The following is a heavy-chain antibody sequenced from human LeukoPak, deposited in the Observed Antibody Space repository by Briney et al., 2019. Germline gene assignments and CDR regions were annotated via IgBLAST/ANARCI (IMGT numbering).Heavy chain of an antibody. Sequence: SVKVSCKASGGTFSSYAISWVRQAPGQGLEWMGGIIPIFGTANYAQKFQGRVTITADESTSTAYMELSSLRSEDTAVYYCARGITMVRGVIIPTRFDYWGQGTLVTVSS. J-gene: IGHJ4*02. V-gene: IGHV1-69*13. CDR1: GGTFSSYA. CDR2: IIPIFGTA. CDR3: ARGITMVRGVIIPTRFDY. D-gene: IGHD3-10*01.